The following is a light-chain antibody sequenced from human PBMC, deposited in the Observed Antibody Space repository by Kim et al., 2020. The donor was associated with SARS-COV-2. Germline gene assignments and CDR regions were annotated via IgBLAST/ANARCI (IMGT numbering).Light chain of an antibody. CDR1: SSNIGSNT. Sequence: GQRVTISCSGSSSNIGSNTVNWYQQLPGTAPKLLIYSNNQRPSGVLDRFSGSKSGTSASLAISGLQSEDEADYYCAAWDDSLNVVVFGGGTQLTVL. CDR3: AAWDDSLNVVV. V-gene: IGLV1-44*01. CDR2: SNN. J-gene: IGLJ2*01.